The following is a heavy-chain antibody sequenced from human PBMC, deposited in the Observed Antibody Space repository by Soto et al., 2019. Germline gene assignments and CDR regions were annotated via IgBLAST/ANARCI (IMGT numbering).Heavy chain of an antibody. CDR1: GFTFSRYA. CDR3: ATITAMADY. Sequence: GGSLRLSCAASGFTFSRYAISWVRQAPGKGLEWVSAISGSGGSTYYADSVKGRFTISRDNSKNTLYLQMNSLRAEDTAVYYCATITAMADYWGQGTLVTVSS. D-gene: IGHD5-18*01. V-gene: IGHV3-23*01. CDR2: ISGSGGST. J-gene: IGHJ4*02.